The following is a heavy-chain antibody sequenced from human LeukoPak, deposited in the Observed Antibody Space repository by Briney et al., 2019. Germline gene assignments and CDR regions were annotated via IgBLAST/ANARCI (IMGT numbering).Heavy chain of an antibody. D-gene: IGHD1-26*01. CDR2: INPNSGGT. CDR3: ATKGPTNEWVDY. CDR1: GYTFTGYY. Sequence: ASVKVSCKASGYTFTGYYMYWVRQAPGQGLEWMGWINPNSGGTNYAQKFQGRVTMTRDTSISTAYMDLSRLRSDDTAVYYCATKGPTNEWVDYWGQGTLVTVSS. J-gene: IGHJ4*02. V-gene: IGHV1-2*02.